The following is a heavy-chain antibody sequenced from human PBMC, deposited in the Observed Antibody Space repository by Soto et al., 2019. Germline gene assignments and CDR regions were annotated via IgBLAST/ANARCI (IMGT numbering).Heavy chain of an antibody. CDR2: IYLDDDK. D-gene: IGHD3-10*01. J-gene: IGHJ4*02. Sequence: QITLKESGPTLVKPTQTLTLTCTFSGFSLSTSGLGVGWLRQPPGKALEWLALIYLDDDKRYSSSLKRRLTITKDTSKNQVVLTMTNMDPVDTATYYCEHRGGFGELKYWCQGTLVTVSS. CDR3: EHRGGFGELKY. CDR1: GFSLSTSGLG. V-gene: IGHV2-5*02.